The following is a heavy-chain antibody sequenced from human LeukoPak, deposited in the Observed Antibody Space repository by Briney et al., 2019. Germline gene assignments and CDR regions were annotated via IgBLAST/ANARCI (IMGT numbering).Heavy chain of an antibody. J-gene: IGHJ1*01. D-gene: IGHD3-10*01. CDR3: ARATGGGSGSYNDAEYFQH. CDR1: GGSISSGDYY. Sequence: TPSETLSLTCTVSGGSISSGDYYWSWIRQPPGKGLEWIGYIYYSGSTYYNPSLKSRVTISVDTSKNQFSLKLSSVTAADTAVYYCARATGGGSGSYNDAEYFQHWGQGTLVTVSS. CDR2: IYYSGST. V-gene: IGHV4-30-4*01.